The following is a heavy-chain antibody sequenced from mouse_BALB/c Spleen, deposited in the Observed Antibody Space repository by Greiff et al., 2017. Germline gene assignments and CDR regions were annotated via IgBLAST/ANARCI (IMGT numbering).Heavy chain of an antibody. V-gene: IGHV3-6*02. CDR2: ISYDGSN. CDR1: GYSITSGYY. Sequence: EVQLQESGPGLVKPSQSLSLTCSVTGYSITSGYYWNWIRQFPGNKLEWMGYISYDGSNNYNPSLKNRISITRDTSKNQFFLKLNSVTTEDTATYYCARGGSPYWYFDVWGAGTTVTVSS. CDR3: ARGGSPYWYFDV. J-gene: IGHJ1*01.